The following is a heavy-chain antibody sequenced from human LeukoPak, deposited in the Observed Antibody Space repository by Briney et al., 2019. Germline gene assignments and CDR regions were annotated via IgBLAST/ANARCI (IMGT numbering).Heavy chain of an antibody. J-gene: IGHJ4*02. CDR1: GGSISSGDYY. Sequence: SQTLSLTCTVSGGSISSGDYYWSWIRQPPGKGLEWIGYIYYSGSTYYNPSLKSRVTISVDTSKNQFSLKLSSVTAADTAVYYCASENSGTSYYFDYWGQGTLVTVSS. D-gene: IGHD5-12*01. V-gene: IGHV4-30-4*08. CDR2: IYYSGST. CDR3: ASENSGTSYYFDY.